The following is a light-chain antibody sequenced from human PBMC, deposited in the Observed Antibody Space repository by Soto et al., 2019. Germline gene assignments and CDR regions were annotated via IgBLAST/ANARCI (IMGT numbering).Light chain of an antibody. CDR1: QSVDSN. CDR2: GAS. CDR3: QQYYDWPPLT. Sequence: EIVMTQSPATLSVSPGERATLSCRASQSVDSNLAWYQQKPGQAPSLLIFGASTRATGVPARFSGSGSGTDFTLTISSLQSEDFGVYYCQQYYDWPPLTFGGGTKVEIK. V-gene: IGKV3D-15*01. J-gene: IGKJ4*01.